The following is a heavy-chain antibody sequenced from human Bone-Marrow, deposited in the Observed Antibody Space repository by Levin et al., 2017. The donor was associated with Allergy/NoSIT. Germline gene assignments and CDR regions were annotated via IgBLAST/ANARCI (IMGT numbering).Heavy chain of an antibody. D-gene: IGHD2-15*01. J-gene: IGHJ6*02. V-gene: IGHV3-66*01. Sequence: PGGSLRLSCAASGLTVSSNYMSWVRQAPGKGLEWISLIYNVGSTYYADSVKGRFTISRDDSKNMLYLQMNSLKAEDTAVYYCARDQICSGGSCYPDYYYFGMDVWGQGTTVTVSS. CDR2: IYNVGST. CDR1: GLTVSSNY. CDR3: ARDQICSGGSCYPDYYYFGMDV.